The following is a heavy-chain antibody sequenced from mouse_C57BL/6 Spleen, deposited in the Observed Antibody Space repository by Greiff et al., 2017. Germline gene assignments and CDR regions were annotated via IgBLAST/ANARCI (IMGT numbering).Heavy chain of an antibody. CDR2: IDPSDSYT. V-gene: IGHV1-50*01. CDR3: ARWDRFAY. D-gene: IGHD3-3*01. J-gene: IGHJ3*01. Sequence: QVQLQQPGAELVKPGASVKLSCKASGYTFTSYWMQWVKQRPGQGLAWIGEIDPSDSYTNYNQKFKGKATLTVDTSSSTAYMQLSSLTSEDSAVYYCARWDRFAYWGQGTLVTVSA. CDR1: GYTFTSYW.